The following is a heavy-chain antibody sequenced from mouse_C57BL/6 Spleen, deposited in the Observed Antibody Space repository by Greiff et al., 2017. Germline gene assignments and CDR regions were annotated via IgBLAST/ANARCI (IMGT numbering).Heavy chain of an antibody. V-gene: IGHV7-3*01. Sequence: DVQLVESGGGLVQPGGSLSLSCAASGFTFTDYYMSWVRQPPGKALEWLGFIRNKANGYTTEYSASVKGRFTISRDNSQSILYLQMNALRAEDSATYYCARYSYGSSYDWYFDVWGTGTTVTVSS. CDR3: ARYSYGSSYDWYFDV. CDR1: GFTFTDYY. D-gene: IGHD1-1*01. CDR2: IRNKANGYTT. J-gene: IGHJ1*03.